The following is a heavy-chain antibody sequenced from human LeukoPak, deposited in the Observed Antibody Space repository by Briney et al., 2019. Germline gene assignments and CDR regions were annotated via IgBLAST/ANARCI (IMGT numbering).Heavy chain of an antibody. V-gene: IGHV3-23*01. Sequence: GGSLRLSCAAFGFTFSNYAMSWVRQAPGKGLEWVSAITGSGGNTYYADSVKGRFTISRDNSKNTVFLQMNSLRAEDTAVYYCAKWGDYDVLTGYYVSDYWGQGTLVTVSS. D-gene: IGHD3-9*01. CDR2: ITGSGGNT. CDR1: GFTFSNYA. J-gene: IGHJ4*02. CDR3: AKWGDYDVLTGYYVSDY.